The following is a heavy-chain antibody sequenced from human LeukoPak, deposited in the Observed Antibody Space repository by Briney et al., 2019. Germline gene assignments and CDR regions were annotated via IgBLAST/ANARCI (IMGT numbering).Heavy chain of an antibody. CDR1: GGSFSGYY. Sequence: SETLSLTCAVYGGSFSGYYWSWIRQPPGKGLEWIGEINHSGSTNYNPSLKSRVTISVDTSKNQFSLKLSPVTAADTAVYYCARVGSRYYYDSSGLGGYYFDYWGQGTLVTVSS. CDR2: INHSGST. J-gene: IGHJ4*02. D-gene: IGHD3-22*01. CDR3: ARVGSRYYYDSSGLGGYYFDY. V-gene: IGHV4-34*01.